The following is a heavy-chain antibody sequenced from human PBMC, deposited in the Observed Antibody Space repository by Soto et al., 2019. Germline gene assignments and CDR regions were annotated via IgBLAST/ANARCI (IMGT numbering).Heavy chain of an antibody. D-gene: IGHD3-16*02. Sequence: SVKVSCKASGGTFSSYAISWVRQAPGQGLEWMGGIIPIFGTANYAQKFQGRVTITADESTSTAYMELSSLRSEDTAVYYCARAWGLRLGGLSLLLDYWGQGTLVTVSS. J-gene: IGHJ4*02. CDR1: GGTFSSYA. V-gene: IGHV1-69*13. CDR2: IIPIFGTA. CDR3: ARAWGLRLGGLSLLLDY.